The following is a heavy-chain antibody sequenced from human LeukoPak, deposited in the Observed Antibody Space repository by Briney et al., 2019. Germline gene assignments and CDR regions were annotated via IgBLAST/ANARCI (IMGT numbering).Heavy chain of an antibody. J-gene: IGHJ6*03. V-gene: IGHV3-23*01. Sequence: GGSLRLSCTASGHVFSMYGMSWVRQAPGKGLEWVSAFSGSGGPTYYADSVKGRFTISRDNSMNTLYLQMNDLRVENTVVYYDAKDWNQFGSGSHLDYMDVWGKGTTVTVS. CDR2: FSGSGGPT. CDR1: GHVFSMYG. D-gene: IGHD3-10*01. CDR3: AKDWNQFGSGSHLDYMDV.